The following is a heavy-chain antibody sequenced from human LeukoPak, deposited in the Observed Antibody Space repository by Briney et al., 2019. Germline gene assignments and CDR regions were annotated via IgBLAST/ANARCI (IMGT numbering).Heavy chain of an antibody. D-gene: IGHD7-27*01. Sequence: GGSLRLSCAASGFTFSTYAMTWVRQAPGKGLEWVSLISGTGGSTYYADSVKGRFTISRDNSKNTLYLQMNSLRAEDTAVYYCARVAPGEAGGTSYSFDYWGQGTLVTVSS. V-gene: IGHV3-23*01. CDR1: GFTFSTYA. CDR2: ISGTGGST. J-gene: IGHJ4*02. CDR3: ARVAPGEAGGTSYSFDY.